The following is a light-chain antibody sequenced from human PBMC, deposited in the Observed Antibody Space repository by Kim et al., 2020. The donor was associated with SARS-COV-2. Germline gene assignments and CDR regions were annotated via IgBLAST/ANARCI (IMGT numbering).Light chain of an antibody. V-gene: IGKV4-1*01. CDR3: QQYYNSPA. CDR2: WAS. CDR1: QSVLYSSNNKNY. J-gene: IGKJ1*01. Sequence: RATINCKSSQSVLYSSNNKNYLTWYQQKPGQPPKLLIYWASTRESGVPDRFSGSGSGTDFTLTISSLQAEDVAVYYCQQYYNSPAFGQGTKVDIK.